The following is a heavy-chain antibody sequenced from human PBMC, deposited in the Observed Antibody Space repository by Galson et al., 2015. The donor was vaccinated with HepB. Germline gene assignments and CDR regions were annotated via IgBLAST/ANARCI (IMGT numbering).Heavy chain of an antibody. V-gene: IGHV3-11*05. J-gene: IGHJ4*02. D-gene: IGHD2-15*01. CDR3: ARDSSWWAAYYFDY. CDR1: GFTFSDYY. Sequence: SLRLSCAASGFTFSDYYMSWIRQAPGKGLEWVSYISSSSSYTNYADSVKGRFTISRDNAKNSLYLQMNSLRAEDTAVYYCARDSSWWAAYYFDYWGQGTLVTVSS. CDR2: ISSSSSYT.